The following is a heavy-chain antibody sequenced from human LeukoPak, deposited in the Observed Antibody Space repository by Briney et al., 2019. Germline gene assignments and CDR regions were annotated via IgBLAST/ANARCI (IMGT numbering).Heavy chain of an antibody. CDR2: INPNSGGT. V-gene: IGHV1-2*06. CDR3: ARCPRGYCTNGVCYTGDY. CDR1: GYTFTGYY. Sequence: ASVKVSCKASGYTFTGYYMHWVRQAPGQGLEWMGRINPNSGGTNYAQKFEGRVTMTRDTSISTAYMELSRLRSDDTAVYYGARCPRGYCTNGVCYTGDYWGQGTLVTVSS. D-gene: IGHD2-8*01. J-gene: IGHJ4*02.